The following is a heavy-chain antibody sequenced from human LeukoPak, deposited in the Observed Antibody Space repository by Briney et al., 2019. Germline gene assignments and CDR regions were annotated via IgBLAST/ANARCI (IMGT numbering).Heavy chain of an antibody. J-gene: IGHJ4*02. CDR3: AREKVDTAMATIDY. CDR1: GVSFSGCY. CDR2: INHSGST. Sequence: SETLSLTCAVYGVSFSGCYWSWIRQPPGKGLEWIGEINHSGSTNYNPSLKSRVTISVDTSKNQFSLKLSSVTAADTAVYYCAREKVDTAMATIDYWGQGTLVTVSS. D-gene: IGHD5-18*01. V-gene: IGHV4-34*01.